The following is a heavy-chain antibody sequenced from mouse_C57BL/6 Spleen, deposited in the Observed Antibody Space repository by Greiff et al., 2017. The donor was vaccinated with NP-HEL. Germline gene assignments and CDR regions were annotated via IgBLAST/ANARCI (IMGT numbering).Heavy chain of an antibody. J-gene: IGHJ4*01. Sequence: EVKSVESGGGLVKPGGSLKLACAASGLTFSDHGMQRVRQAPEKGPEWVAYISSGSSTIYDADTVKGRFTITRDNAKNTLFLQMTSLRSEDTAMYYCGSGLRRNAMDYWGQGTSVTVSS. CDR1: GLTFSDHG. CDR2: ISSGSSTI. D-gene: IGHD3-1*01. CDR3: GSGLRRNAMDY. V-gene: IGHV5-17*01.